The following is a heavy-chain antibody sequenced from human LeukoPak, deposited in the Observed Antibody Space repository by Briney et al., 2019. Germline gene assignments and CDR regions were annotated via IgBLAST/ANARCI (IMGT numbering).Heavy chain of an antibody. CDR2: INPNSGGT. Sequence: VASVKVSCKASGYTFTSYDINWVRQATGQGLEWMGWINPNSGGTNYAQKFQGRVTMTRDTSISTAYMELSRLRSDDTAVYYCAREGGHGYDAFDIWGQGTMVTVSS. D-gene: IGHD5-24*01. CDR1: GYTFTSYD. J-gene: IGHJ3*02. V-gene: IGHV1-2*02. CDR3: AREGGHGYDAFDI.